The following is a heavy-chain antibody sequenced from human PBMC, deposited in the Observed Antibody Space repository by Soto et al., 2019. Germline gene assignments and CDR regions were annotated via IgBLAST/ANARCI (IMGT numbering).Heavy chain of an antibody. CDR2: IIPIFGTT. J-gene: IGHJ4*02. Sequence: QVQLVQSGAEVKKPGSSVKVSCKTSGDIFSGYSISWVRQAPGQGLEWMGGIIPIFGTTNYAQRFHGRVTITADKSTXTXYXELYSLKSEDTAVYYCARDLGSGYDPGDYWGQGTLVTVSS. CDR3: ARDLGSGYDPGDY. V-gene: IGHV1-69*14. CDR1: GDIFSGYS. D-gene: IGHD5-12*01.